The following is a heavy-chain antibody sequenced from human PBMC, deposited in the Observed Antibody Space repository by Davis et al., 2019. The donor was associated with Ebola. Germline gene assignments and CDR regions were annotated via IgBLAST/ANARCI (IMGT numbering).Heavy chain of an antibody. D-gene: IGHD5/OR15-5a*01. Sequence: PSETLSLTCAVYGGSFSGYYWSWIRQPPGKGLEWIGEINHSGSTNYNPSLKSRVTISVDTSKNQFSLKLSSVTAADTAVYYCARGSTDKYYYYYMDVWGKGTTVTVSS. CDR1: GGSFSGYY. CDR2: INHSGST. J-gene: IGHJ6*03. CDR3: ARGSTDKYYYYYMDV. V-gene: IGHV4-34*01.